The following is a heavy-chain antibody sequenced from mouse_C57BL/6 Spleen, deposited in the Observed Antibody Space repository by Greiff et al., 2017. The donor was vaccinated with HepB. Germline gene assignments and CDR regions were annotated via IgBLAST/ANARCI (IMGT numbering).Heavy chain of an antibody. CDR1: GYTFTSYW. CDR2: IYPGSGST. D-gene: IGHD1-1*01. V-gene: IGHV1-55*01. J-gene: IGHJ4*01. Sequence: QVQLQQPGAELVKPGASVKMSCKASGYTFTSYWITWVKQRPGQGLEWIGDIYPGSGSTNYNEKFKSKATLTVDTSSSTAYMQLSSLTSEDSAVYYCARTVTTVVATGAMDYWGQGTSVTVSS. CDR3: ARTVTTVVATGAMDY.